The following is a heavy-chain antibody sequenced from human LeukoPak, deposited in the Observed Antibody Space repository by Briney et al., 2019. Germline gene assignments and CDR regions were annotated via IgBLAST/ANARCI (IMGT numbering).Heavy chain of an antibody. CDR3: AKGNLRVPPPNIDY. J-gene: IGHJ4*02. V-gene: IGHV3-23*01. CDR2: ISSSYDST. D-gene: IGHD5/OR15-5a*01. CDR1: GFTFSRYA. Sequence: PGETLTLTCAASGFTFSRYAMGWVRQAPGKGLEWVSTISSSYDSTYYADSVKGRFTISKDNSKNTLYLQMNSLRAEDTAVYFCAKGNLRVPPPNIDYWGQGTLVTVSS.